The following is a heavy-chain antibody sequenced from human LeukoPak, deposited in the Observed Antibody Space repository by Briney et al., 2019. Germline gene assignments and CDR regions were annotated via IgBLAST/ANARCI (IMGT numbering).Heavy chain of an antibody. CDR1: GGSFSGYY. CDR3: ARGVTGDYGGNSLDY. J-gene: IGHJ4*02. CDR2: INHSGST. V-gene: IGHV4-34*01. Sequence: PSETLSLTCAVYGGSFSGYYWSWIRQPPGKGLEWIGEINHSGSTNYNPSLKSRVTISVDTSKNQFSLKLSSVTAADTAVYYCARGVTGDYGGNSLDYWGQGTLVTVSS. D-gene: IGHD4-23*01.